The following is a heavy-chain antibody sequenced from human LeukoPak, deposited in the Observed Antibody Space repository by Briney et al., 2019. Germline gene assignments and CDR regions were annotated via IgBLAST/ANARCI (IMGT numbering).Heavy chain of an antibody. Sequence: GGSLRLSWAASGFTFSSYGMHWFRQPPGKGLGWGAVIRYDGSIIYYADSVKGRFTISRDNSKNTLYLQMDSLRAEDTAVYYCAKALGSALVRGVMDYWGQGTPVTVSS. CDR1: GFTFSSYG. CDR2: IRYDGSII. CDR3: AKALGSALVRGVMDY. D-gene: IGHD3-10*01. V-gene: IGHV3-30*02. J-gene: IGHJ4*02.